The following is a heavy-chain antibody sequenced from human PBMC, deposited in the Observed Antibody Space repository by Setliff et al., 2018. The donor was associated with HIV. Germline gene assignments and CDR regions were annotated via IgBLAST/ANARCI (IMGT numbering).Heavy chain of an antibody. D-gene: IGHD6-6*01. V-gene: IGHV4-34*01. J-gene: IGHJ6*03. CDR1: GGSFSAYY. Sequence: SETLSLTCAVYGGSFSAYYWSWIRQSPGKGLEWIGEVNHSGSTNYNSSLKSRVTISVDTSKNQFSLKVTSVTAADTAVYYCARGDGSLAARPSRYSFYYMDVWGKGTTVTVSS. CDR3: ARGDGSLAARPSRYSFYYMDV. CDR2: VNHSGST.